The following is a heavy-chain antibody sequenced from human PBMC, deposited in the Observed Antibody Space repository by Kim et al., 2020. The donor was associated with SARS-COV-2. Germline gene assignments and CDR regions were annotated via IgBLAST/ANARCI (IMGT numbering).Heavy chain of an antibody. CDR2: ISYDGSNK. CDR3: AIDIMITFGGVIPTDYYYYGMDV. V-gene: IGHV3-30*03. D-gene: IGHD3-16*02. CDR1: GFTFSSYG. Sequence: GGSLRLSCADSGFTFSSYGMHWVRQAPGKGLEWVAVISYDGSNKYYADSVKGRFTISRDNSKNTLYLQMNSLRAEDTAVYYCAIDIMITFGGVIPTDYYYYGMDVWGQGTTVTVSS. J-gene: IGHJ6*02.